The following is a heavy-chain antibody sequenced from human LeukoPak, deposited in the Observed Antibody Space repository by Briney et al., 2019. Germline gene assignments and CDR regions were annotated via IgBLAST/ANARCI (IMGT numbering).Heavy chain of an antibody. CDR3: ARSSAWSPFDY. CDR2: ISFSGNT. J-gene: IGHJ4*02. Sequence: KSSETLSHTCTVSGGSVSSDGYYWSWIRQPPGKGLEWIGYISFSGNTNYNPSLKSRVTISRDTSENQFSLKLSSVTATDTAVYYCARSSAWSPFDYWGQGTLVTVSS. CDR1: GGSVSSDGYY. V-gene: IGHV4-61*08. D-gene: IGHD6-19*01.